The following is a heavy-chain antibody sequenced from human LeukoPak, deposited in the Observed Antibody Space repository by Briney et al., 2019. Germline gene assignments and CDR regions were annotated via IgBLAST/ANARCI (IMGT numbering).Heavy chain of an antibody. Sequence: GGSLRLSCAASGFTFSSYSMNWIRQAPGKGLEWVSYISSSSSSIHYADSVKGRFTISRDNAKNSLYLQMNSLRAEDTAVYYCAKIPYRLIVVVPAAMRRTAPFDYWGQGTLVTVSS. CDR2: ISSSSSSI. V-gene: IGHV3-48*01. CDR1: GFTFSSYS. J-gene: IGHJ4*02. CDR3: AKIPYRLIVVVPAAMRRTAPFDY. D-gene: IGHD2-2*01.